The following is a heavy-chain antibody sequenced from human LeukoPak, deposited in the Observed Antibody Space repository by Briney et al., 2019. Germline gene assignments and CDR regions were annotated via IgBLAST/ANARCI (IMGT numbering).Heavy chain of an antibody. Sequence: GSLRLSCAASGFTFSSYSMNWVRQAPGKGLEWVSSISSSSSYIYYAESVKGRFTISRDNAKNSPYLQMNSLRAEDTAVYYCARDWGGQQLYYFDYWGQGILVTVSS. D-gene: IGHD6-13*01. CDR3: ARDWGGQQLYYFDY. V-gene: IGHV3-21*01. CDR1: GFTFSSYS. CDR2: ISSSSSYI. J-gene: IGHJ4*02.